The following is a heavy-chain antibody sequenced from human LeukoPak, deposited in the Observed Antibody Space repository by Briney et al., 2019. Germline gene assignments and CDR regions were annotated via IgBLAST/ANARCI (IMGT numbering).Heavy chain of an antibody. D-gene: IGHD3-16*02. Sequence: ASVKVSCKASGYTFTSYDINWVRQATGQGLEWMGWMNPNSGNTGYAQKFQGRVTITRNTSISTAYMELSSLRFEDTAVYYCATVVVGGLRLGELSLALDYWGQGTLVTVSS. J-gene: IGHJ4*02. CDR2: MNPNSGNT. V-gene: IGHV1-8*03. CDR1: GYTFTSYD. CDR3: ATVVVGGLRLGELSLALDY.